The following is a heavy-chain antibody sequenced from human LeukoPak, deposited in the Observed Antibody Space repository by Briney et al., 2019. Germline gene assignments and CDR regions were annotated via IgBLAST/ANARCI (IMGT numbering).Heavy chain of an antibody. Sequence: GESLRLSCAASGFTFSSYAMHWVRQAPGKGLEWVSAISGSGGGTYYADSVKGRFTISRDNSKNTLYLQMNSLRAEDTAVYYCAKGRNGRYYDSSGHFDYWGQGTLVTVSS. CDR3: AKGRNGRYYDSSGHFDY. V-gene: IGHV3-23*01. CDR1: GFTFSSYA. CDR2: ISGSGGGT. D-gene: IGHD3-22*01. J-gene: IGHJ4*02.